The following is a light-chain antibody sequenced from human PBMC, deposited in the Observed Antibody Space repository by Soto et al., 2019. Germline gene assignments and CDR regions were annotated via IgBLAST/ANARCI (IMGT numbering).Light chain of an antibody. J-gene: IGKJ1*01. CDR2: DAS. V-gene: IGKV3-11*01. CDR3: QQRSNWPKT. CDR1: QSVSSY. Sequence: EIVLTQSPATLSLSPGERATLSCRASQSVSSYLAWYQQKPCQAPRLLIYDASNRATGIPARFSGSGSGTDFTLTISSLEPEDFAVYYCQQRSNWPKTFGQGTKVEIK.